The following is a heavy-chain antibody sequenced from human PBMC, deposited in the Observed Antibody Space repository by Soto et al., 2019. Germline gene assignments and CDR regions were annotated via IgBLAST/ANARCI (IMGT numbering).Heavy chain of an antibody. CDR3: VKRRARNLAFPACFDY. J-gene: IGHJ4*02. CDR1: GFTFSSYG. V-gene: IGHV3-30*18. Sequence: QVQLVESGGGVVQPGRSLRLSCAASGFTFSSYGMNWVRQAPGKGLEWLALISYDGSTEYYADSVKGRFTISRDNSRNLLFLEMNSLGADDTAVYYCVKRRARNLAFPACFDYWGQGTVVTVSS. CDR2: ISYDGSTE. D-gene: IGHD3-10*01.